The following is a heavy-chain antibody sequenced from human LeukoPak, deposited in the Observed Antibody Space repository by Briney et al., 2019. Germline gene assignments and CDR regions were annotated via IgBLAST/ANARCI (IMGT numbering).Heavy chain of an antibody. CDR3: ARGRISSGWYCDY. D-gene: IGHD6-19*01. V-gene: IGHV3-64*01. Sequence: PGGSLRLSCAASGFSFNNYIMHWVRQPPGRGLEFVSAISSDGGSTYYANSVKGRFAISRDNSKNTLYPQMGSRRAEDMAVYYCARGRISSGWYCDYWGQGTLVTVSS. CDR2: ISSDGGST. CDR1: GFSFNNYI. J-gene: IGHJ4*02.